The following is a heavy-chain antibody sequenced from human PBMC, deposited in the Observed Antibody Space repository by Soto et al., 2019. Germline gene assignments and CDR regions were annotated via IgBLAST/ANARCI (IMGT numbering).Heavy chain of an antibody. CDR3: ARMSSSVSPGC. Sequence: EVQLVESGGGLVQPGGSLRLSCAASGFTFSAYSMNWVRQAPGKGLEWVAYINSTGTIKYYAGSVKGRFTISRDNAKNSLYLQMNSLSAEDTAVYYCARMSSSVSPGCWGQGTLVTVSS. CDR1: GFTFSAYS. V-gene: IGHV3-48*01. J-gene: IGHJ4*02. D-gene: IGHD2-2*01. CDR2: INSTGTIK.